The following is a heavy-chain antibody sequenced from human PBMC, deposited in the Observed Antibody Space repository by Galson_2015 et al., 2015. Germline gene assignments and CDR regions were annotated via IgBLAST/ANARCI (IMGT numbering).Heavy chain of an antibody. V-gene: IGHV3-30*18. J-gene: IGHJ3*02. CDR1: GFIFNNYG. CDR2: ISYDGRNR. Sequence: LRLSCAGSGFIFNNYGMHWVRQAPGKGLEWLSVISYDGRNRYYADSVKGRFTISRDMSTNTLYLQINSLRPEDTAVYYCAKDSARMIRSLDMWGQGTMVTVSS. CDR3: AKDSARMIRSLDM. D-gene: IGHD3-22*01.